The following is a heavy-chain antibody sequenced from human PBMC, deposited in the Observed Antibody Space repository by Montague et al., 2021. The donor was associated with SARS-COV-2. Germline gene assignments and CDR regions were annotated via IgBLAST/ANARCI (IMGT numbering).Heavy chain of an antibody. Sequence: TLSLTCTVSGGSIRSGSYYWSWIRQPAGKGLEWIGRIYSSGSTNYNPSLKSRVTISVDTSKNQFSLKVSSVTAADTAVYYCARVYVDYSDYYGFDVWGQGTPVTVSS. D-gene: IGHD3-16*01. CDR3: ARVYVDYSDYYGFDV. CDR1: GGSIRSGSYY. CDR2: IYSSGST. V-gene: IGHV4-61*02. J-gene: IGHJ6*02.